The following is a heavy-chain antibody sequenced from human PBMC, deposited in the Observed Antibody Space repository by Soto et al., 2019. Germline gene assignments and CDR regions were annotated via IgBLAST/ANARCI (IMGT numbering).Heavy chain of an antibody. Sequence: QVQLQESGPGLVKPSQTLSLTCSVSGASISSGGYYWNWIRQHPGKGLEWIGYIYYSGSTYYNPSLKSRVTISVETSKNKFSLKLSSVTAADTAVYYCAASGVGCGGLNYYGMDVWGQGTTVTVSS. V-gene: IGHV4-31*03. CDR3: AASGVGCGGLNYYGMDV. D-gene: IGHD2-21*01. J-gene: IGHJ6*02. CDR1: GASISSGGYY. CDR2: IYYSGST.